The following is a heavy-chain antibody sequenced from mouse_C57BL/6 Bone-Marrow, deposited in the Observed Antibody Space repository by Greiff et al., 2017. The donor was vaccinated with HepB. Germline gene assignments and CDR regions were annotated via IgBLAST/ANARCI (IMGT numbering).Heavy chain of an antibody. J-gene: IGHJ3*01. Sequence: QVTLKASGPGILQSSQTLSLTCSFSGFSLSTSGMGVSWIRQPSGKGLEWLAHIYWDDDKRYNPSLKSRLTISKDTSRNQVFLKITSVDTADTATYYCARREGDAWFAYWGQGTLVTVSA. CDR1: GFSLSTSGMG. CDR3: ARREGDAWFAY. CDR2: IYWDDDK. D-gene: IGHD3-3*01. V-gene: IGHV8-12*01.